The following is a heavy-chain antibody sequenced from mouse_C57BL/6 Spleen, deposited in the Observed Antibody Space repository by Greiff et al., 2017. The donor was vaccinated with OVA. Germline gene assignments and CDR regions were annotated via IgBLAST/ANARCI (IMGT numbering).Heavy chain of an antibody. J-gene: IGHJ3*01. V-gene: IGHV1-4*01. Sequence: VQLQQSGAELARPGASVKMSCKASGYTFTSYTMHWVKQRPGQGLEWIGYINPSSGYTKYNQKFKDKATLTADKSSSTAYMQLSSLTSEDSAVYYCARSGDYDYDAAWFAYWGQGTLVTVSA. D-gene: IGHD2-4*01. CDR1: GYTFTSYT. CDR2: INPSSGYT. CDR3: ARSGDYDYDAAWFAY.